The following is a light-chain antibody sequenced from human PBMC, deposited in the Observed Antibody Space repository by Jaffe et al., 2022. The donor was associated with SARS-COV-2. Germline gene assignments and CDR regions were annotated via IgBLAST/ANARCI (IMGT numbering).Light chain of an antibody. J-gene: IGKJ2*01. CDR1: QSVSSN. Sequence: EIVLTQSPATLSVSPGETVSLSCRASQSVSSNLAWYQQRPGQAPRLLIYGASTRATGVPARFSGSGFRTEFTLTISGLQSEDFAVYYCQQYNDWPPAYTFGQGTKLDI. CDR3: QQYNDWPPAYT. V-gene: IGKV3-15*01. CDR2: GAS.